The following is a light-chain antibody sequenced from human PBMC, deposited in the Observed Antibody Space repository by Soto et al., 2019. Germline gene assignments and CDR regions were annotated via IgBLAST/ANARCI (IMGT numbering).Light chain of an antibody. V-gene: IGKV3-20*01. CDR2: GAS. CDR3: QQYGRSPPVT. CDR1: QSVSSSY. Sequence: EIVLTQSPGTLSLSPGERATLSCRASQSVSSSYLAWYQQKPGQAPRLLIYGASSRATGIPDRFSGSGSGTDFTLTISRLEPEDVAVSYCQQYGRSPPVTFGGGTKVEIK. J-gene: IGKJ4*01.